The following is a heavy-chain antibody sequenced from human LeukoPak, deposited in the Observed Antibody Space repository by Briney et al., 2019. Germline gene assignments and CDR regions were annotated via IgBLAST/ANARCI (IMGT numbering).Heavy chain of an antibody. V-gene: IGHV6-1*01. CDR2: TYYRSKWYN. J-gene: IGHJ6*02. Sequence: SQTLSLTCAISGDSVSSNSAAWNWIRQSPSRGLEWLGRTYYRSKWYNDYAVSVKSRITINPVTSKNQFSLQLNSVTPEDTAVYYCARESRGWFEYYYYGMDVWGQGTTVTVSS. CDR3: ARESRGWFEYYYYGMDV. D-gene: IGHD6-19*01. CDR1: GDSVSSNSAA.